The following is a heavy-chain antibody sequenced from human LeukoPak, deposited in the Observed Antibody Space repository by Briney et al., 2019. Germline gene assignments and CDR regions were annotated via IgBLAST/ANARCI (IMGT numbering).Heavy chain of an antibody. J-gene: IGHJ5*02. V-gene: IGHV6-1*01. CDR2: TYYRSTWYN. CDR1: GDSVSSNSVT. CDR3: ARRLTQYDCFDP. D-gene: IGHD2-2*01. Sequence: QTLSLSCAISGDSVSSNSVTWNWIRQSPSRGLEWLGRTYYRSTWYNDYAVSVRGRITVNPDTSKNQFSLHLNSVTPEDTAVYYCARRLTQYDCFDPWGQGILVTVSS.